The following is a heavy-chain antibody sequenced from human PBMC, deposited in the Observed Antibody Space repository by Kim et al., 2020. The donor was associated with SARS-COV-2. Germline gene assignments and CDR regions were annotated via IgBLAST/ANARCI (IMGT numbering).Heavy chain of an antibody. CDR1: GYTFTSYG. Sequence: ASVKVSCKASGYTFTSYGISWVRQAPGQGLEWMGWISAYNGNTNYAQKLQGRVTMTTDTSTSTAYMELRSLRSDDTAVYYCARCRHDYYDTWMGSGLFFDFDYWGQGTLVTVSS. CDR2: ISAYNGNT. J-gene: IGHJ4*02. CDR3: ARCRHDYYDTWMGSGLFFDFDY. D-gene: IGHD3-22*01. V-gene: IGHV1-18*04.